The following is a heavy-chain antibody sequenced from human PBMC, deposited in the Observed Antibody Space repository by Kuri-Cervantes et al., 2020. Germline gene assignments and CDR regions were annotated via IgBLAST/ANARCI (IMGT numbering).Heavy chain of an antibody. D-gene: IGHD3-10*01. V-gene: IGHV3-64*02. CDR1: GFTFSSYA. J-gene: IGHJ4*02. CDR2: ISSNGGST. Sequence: GGSLRLSCAASGFTFSSYAMHWVRQAPGKGLEYVSAISSNGGSTYYADSVKGRFTISRDNSKNTLYLQVNSLRAEDTAVYYCAKDSGSGSYYPDYWGQGTLVTVSS. CDR3: AKDSGSGSYYPDY.